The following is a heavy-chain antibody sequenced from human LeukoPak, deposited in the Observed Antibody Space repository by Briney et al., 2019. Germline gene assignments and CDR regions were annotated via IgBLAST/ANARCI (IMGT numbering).Heavy chain of an antibody. Sequence: RGSLRLSCAASGFTFISYSMNWVRQAPGKGLEWVSYISSSSSTRYYADSVKGRFTISRVNAKNSLYLQMNSLRAEDTAVYYCARGDYVLIDYWGQGTLVTVSS. V-gene: IGHV3-48*01. CDR2: ISSSSSTR. CDR1: GFTFISYS. J-gene: IGHJ4*02. D-gene: IGHD4-17*01. CDR3: ARGDYVLIDY.